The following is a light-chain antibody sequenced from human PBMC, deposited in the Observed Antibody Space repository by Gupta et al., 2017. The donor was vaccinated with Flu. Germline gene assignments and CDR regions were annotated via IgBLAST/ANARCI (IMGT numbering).Light chain of an antibody. CDR1: QDISNY. Sequence: SPSSLSASVGDRDTITCQASQDISNYLNWYQQKPGKAPKLLIYDASHLQTGVPSRFSGSGSGTDFTLTISSLQPEDIATYYCQQFDNPFTFGPGTKVDIK. V-gene: IGKV1-33*01. CDR2: DAS. J-gene: IGKJ3*01. CDR3: QQFDNPFT.